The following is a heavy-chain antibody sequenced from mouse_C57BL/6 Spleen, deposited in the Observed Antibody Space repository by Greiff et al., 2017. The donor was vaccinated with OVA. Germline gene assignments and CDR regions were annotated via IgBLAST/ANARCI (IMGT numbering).Heavy chain of an antibody. Sequence: VQLQQPGAELVRPGTSVKLSCKASGYTFTSYWMHWVKQRPGQGLEWIGVIDPSDSYTNYNQKFKGKATLTVDTSSSTAYMQLSSLTSEDSAVYYCARRDTEGYAMDYWGQGTSVTVSS. D-gene: IGHD1-1*01. CDR1: GYTFTSYW. V-gene: IGHV1-59*01. CDR2: IDPSDSYT. J-gene: IGHJ4*01. CDR3: ARRDTEGYAMDY.